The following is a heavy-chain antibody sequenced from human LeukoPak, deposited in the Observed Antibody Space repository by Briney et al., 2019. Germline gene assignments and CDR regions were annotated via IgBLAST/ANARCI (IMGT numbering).Heavy chain of an antibody. D-gene: IGHD5-24*01. CDR3: ARRRRDGYNFYFDF. CDR1: GVSITTGSYY. J-gene: IGHJ4*02. V-gene: IGHV4-31*03. CDR2: IYYSGRT. Sequence: SETLSLTCNVSGVSITTGSYYRTWIRQHPGKGLEWIGFIYYSGRTDYSPSLKSRAAISLDTSKNQFSLKLNSVTAADTAVYYCARRRRDGYNFYFDFWGQGSLVAVSS.